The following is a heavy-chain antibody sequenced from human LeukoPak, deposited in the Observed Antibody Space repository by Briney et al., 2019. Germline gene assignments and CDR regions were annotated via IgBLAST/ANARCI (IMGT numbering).Heavy chain of an antibody. V-gene: IGHV3-7*01. CDR3: ARRPWFGELLFDY. CDR2: IKEDGSEK. J-gene: IGHJ4*02. Sequence: GGSLRLSCTASGFTIRTSWMSWVRQAPGKGLEWVATIKEDGSEKYYVDSVKGRFTISRDNAKNSLYLQMNSLRAEDTAVYYCARRPWFGELLFDYWGQGTLVTVSS. D-gene: IGHD3-10*01. CDR1: GFTIRTSW.